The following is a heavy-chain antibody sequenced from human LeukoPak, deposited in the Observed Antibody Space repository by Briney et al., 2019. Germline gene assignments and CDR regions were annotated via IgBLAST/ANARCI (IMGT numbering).Heavy chain of an antibody. CDR3: ARTGGHYYDSSGSIDY. CDR1: GFTFSSYA. D-gene: IGHD3-22*01. Sequence: GGSLRLSCAASGFTFSSYAMSWVRQAPGKGLEWVSYISSSSSTIYYADSVKGRFTISRDNAKNSLYLQMNSLRAEDTAVYYCARTGGHYYDSSGSIDYWGQGTLVTVSS. V-gene: IGHV3-48*04. CDR2: ISSSSSTI. J-gene: IGHJ4*02.